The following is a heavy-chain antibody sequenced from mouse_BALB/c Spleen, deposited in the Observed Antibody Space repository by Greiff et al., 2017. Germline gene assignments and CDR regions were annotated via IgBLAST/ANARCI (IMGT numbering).Heavy chain of an antibody. D-gene: IGHD2-1*01. Sequence: EVKLQESGPDLVKPSQSLSLTCTVTGYSITSGYSWHWLRQFPGNKLEWMGYIHYSGSTNYNPSLKSRISITRDTSKNQFFLQLNSVTTEDTATYYCATYGNPYWYAMDYWGQGTSVTVSS. V-gene: IGHV3-1*02. J-gene: IGHJ4*01. CDR1: GYSITSGYS. CDR3: ATYGNPYWYAMDY. CDR2: IHYSGST.